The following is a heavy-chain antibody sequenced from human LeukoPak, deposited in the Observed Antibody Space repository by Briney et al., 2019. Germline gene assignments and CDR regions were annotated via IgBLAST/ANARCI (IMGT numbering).Heavy chain of an antibody. Sequence: ASVKVSCKASGYTFTGYYMHRVRQAPGQGLEWMGWINPNSGGTNYAQKFQGRVTMTRDTSISTAYMELSRLRSDDTAVYYCARDLWFGELFGYWGQGTLVTVSS. D-gene: IGHD3-10*01. J-gene: IGHJ4*02. CDR2: INPNSGGT. V-gene: IGHV1-2*02. CDR3: ARDLWFGELFGY. CDR1: GYTFTGYY.